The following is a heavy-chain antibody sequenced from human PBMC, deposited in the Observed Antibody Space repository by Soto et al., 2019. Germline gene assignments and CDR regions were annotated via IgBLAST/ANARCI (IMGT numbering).Heavy chain of an antibody. Sequence: PGGSLRLSCAASGFTFSSYGMHWVRQAPGKGLEWVAVISYDGSNKYYADSVKGRFTISRDNSKNTLYLQMNSLRAEDTAVYYCAKVPPPQGIAAAGTLDYWGQGTLVTVSS. V-gene: IGHV3-30*18. D-gene: IGHD6-13*01. CDR3: AKVPPPQGIAAAGTLDY. CDR2: ISYDGSNK. J-gene: IGHJ4*02. CDR1: GFTFSSYG.